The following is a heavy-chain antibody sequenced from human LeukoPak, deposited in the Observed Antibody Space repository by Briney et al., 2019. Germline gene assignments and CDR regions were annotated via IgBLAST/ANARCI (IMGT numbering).Heavy chain of an antibody. V-gene: IGHV3-7*01. CDR2: IKQDGSEK. J-gene: IGHJ4*02. CDR3: ARNYYDSSGYYSVPFY. D-gene: IGHD3-22*01. Sequence: GGSLRLSCAASGFTFSSYWMSWVRQAPGKGLEWVANIKQDGSEKYYVDSVKGRFTTSRDNAKNSLYLQMNSLRAEDTAVYYCARNYYDSSGYYSVPFYWGQGTLVTVSS. CDR1: GFTFSSYW.